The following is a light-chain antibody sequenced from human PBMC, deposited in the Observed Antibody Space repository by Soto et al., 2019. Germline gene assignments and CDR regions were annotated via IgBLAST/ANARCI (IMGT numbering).Light chain of an antibody. V-gene: IGKV1-5*03. J-gene: IGKJ1*01. CDR3: QQYDHFPWT. Sequence: DVQMTQSPSTLSASVGDRVTITCRASQSISSWLAWYQQKPGKAPNLLIYKPSSLESGVPSTFSGSGFGTEFSLTIISLQPDDVATYYCQQYDHFPWTFGQGTKVDIK. CDR1: QSISSW. CDR2: KPS.